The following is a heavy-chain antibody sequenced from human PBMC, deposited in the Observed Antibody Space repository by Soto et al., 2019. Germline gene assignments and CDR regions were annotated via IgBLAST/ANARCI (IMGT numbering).Heavy chain of an antibody. D-gene: IGHD6-6*01. CDR2: INHSGST. CDR1: GGSFSGYY. Sequence: SETLSLTCAVYGGSFSGYYWSWIRQPPGKGLEWIGEINHSGSTNYNPSLKSRVTISVDTSKNQFSLKLSSVTAADTAVYYCARPRYSSSRAFDIWGQGTMVTVS. V-gene: IGHV4-34*01. CDR3: ARPRYSSSRAFDI. J-gene: IGHJ3*02.